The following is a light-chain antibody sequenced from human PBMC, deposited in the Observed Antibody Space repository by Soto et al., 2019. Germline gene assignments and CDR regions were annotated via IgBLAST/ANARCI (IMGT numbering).Light chain of an antibody. V-gene: IGKV3-11*01. Sequence: EIVLTQSPATLSVSQGERVTLSRRASQNLHSFLNWYQTRPGQAPRPVIYDGSKRAAGVPDRISGDVSGTDYNLTIRRLDTEDCAAYEGQQRTRWTMTFGQGTRLEIK. J-gene: IGKJ5*01. CDR1: QNLHSF. CDR3: QQRTRWTMT. CDR2: DGS.